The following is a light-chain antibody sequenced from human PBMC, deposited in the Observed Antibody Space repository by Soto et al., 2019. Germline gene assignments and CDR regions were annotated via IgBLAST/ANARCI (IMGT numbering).Light chain of an antibody. CDR2: YDS. J-gene: IGLJ1*01. CDR3: QVWDSSSDHGV. V-gene: IGLV3-21*04. CDR1: NIGSKS. Sequence: SYAFTQPPSLSVAPGKTARITCGGNNIGSKSVHWYQQKPGQAPVLVIYYDSDRPSGIPERFSGSNSGNTATLTISRVEAGDEADYYCQVWDSSSDHGVFGTGTKVTVL.